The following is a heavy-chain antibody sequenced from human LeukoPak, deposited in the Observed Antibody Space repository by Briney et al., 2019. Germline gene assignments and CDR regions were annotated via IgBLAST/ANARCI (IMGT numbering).Heavy chain of an antibody. CDR1: GDSISSYY. V-gene: IGHV4-4*09. D-gene: IGHD1-26*01. CDR3: ASDSGSYLFDY. Sequence: PSETLSLTCTVSGDSISSYYWSWIRQPPGKGLEWIGYIYTSGSTNYNPSLKSRVTISVDTSKNQFSLKLSSVTAADTAVYYCASDSGSYLFDYWGQGTLVTVSS. J-gene: IGHJ4*02. CDR2: IYTSGST.